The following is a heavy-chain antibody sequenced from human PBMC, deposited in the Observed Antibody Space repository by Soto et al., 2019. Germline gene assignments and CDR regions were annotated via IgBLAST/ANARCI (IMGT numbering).Heavy chain of an antibody. V-gene: IGHV1-58*02. CDR3: AAPSPRYCSGGSCYYVMSAFDI. D-gene: IGHD2-15*01. CDR1: GFTFTSSA. J-gene: IGHJ3*02. Sequence: SVKVSCKASGFTFTSSAMQWVRQARGQRLEWIGWIVVGSGNTNYAQKFQERVTITRDMSTSTAYMELSSLRSEDTAVYYCAAPSPRYCSGGSCYYVMSAFDIWGQGTMVTVSS. CDR2: IVVGSGNT.